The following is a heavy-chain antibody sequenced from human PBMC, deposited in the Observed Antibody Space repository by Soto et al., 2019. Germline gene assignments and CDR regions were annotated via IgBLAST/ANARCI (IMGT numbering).Heavy chain of an antibody. J-gene: IGHJ4*02. CDR3: AGSGSSSY. CDR1: GFTFSSYS. D-gene: IGHD1-26*01. V-gene: IGHV3-48*04. Sequence: GGSLRLSCAASGFTFSSYSMNWVRQAPGKGLEWVSYISTSSSTIYYADSVKGRFTISRDNAKNTLHLQMDSLRADDTAVYYCAGSGSSSYWGQGTLVTVSS. CDR2: ISTSSSTI.